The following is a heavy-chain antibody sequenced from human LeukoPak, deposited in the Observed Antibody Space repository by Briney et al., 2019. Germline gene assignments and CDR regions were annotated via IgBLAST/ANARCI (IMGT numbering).Heavy chain of an antibody. CDR2: IIPIFGTA. J-gene: IGHJ4*02. Sequence: SVKVSCKAFGGTFSSYAISWVRQAPGQGLEWMGGIIPIFGTANYAQKFQGRVTITADKSTSTAYMELSRLRSEDTAVYHCARSVAARTYYFDYWGQGTLVTVSS. CDR3: ARSVAARTYYFDY. CDR1: GGTFSSYA. V-gene: IGHV1-69*06. D-gene: IGHD1/OR15-1a*01.